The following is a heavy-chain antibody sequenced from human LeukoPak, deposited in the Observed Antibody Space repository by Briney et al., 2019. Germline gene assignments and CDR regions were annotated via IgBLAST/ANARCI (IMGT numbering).Heavy chain of an antibody. J-gene: IGHJ4*02. CDR3: AREPTGGAHDY. CDR1: GYTFTSYG. V-gene: IGHV1-46*01. CDR2: INPSGGST. Sequence: ASVKVSCKASGYTFTSYGISWVRQAPGQGLEWMGIINPSGGSTSYAQKFQGRVTMTRDTSTSTVYMELSSLRSEDTAVYYCAREPTGGAHDYWGQGTLVTVSS. D-gene: IGHD1-26*01.